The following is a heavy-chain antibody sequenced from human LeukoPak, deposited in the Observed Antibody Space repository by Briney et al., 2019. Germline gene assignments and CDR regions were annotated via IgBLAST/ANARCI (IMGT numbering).Heavy chain of an antibody. J-gene: IGHJ4*02. V-gene: IGHV3-21*01. CDR3: ARDVYDFWSGLMYY. Sequence: GGSLRLSCAASGFTLSSYSMNWVRQAPGKGLEWVSSISSSSSYIYYADSVKGRFTISRDNAKNSLYLQMNSLRAEDTAVYYCARDVYDFWSGLMYYWGQGTLVTVSS. D-gene: IGHD3-3*01. CDR2: ISSSSSYI. CDR1: GFTLSSYS.